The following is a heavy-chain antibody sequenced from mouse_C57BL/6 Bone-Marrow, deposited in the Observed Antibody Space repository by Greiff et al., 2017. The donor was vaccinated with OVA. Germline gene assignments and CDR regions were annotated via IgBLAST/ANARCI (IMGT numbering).Heavy chain of an antibody. Sequence: EVQLVESGPGLAKPSQSLSLTCSVTGYSITSDYWNWIRKFPGNKLEYMGYISHSGSTYYNPSLKSRISLTRDTSNNQYYLQLNSVTTEDTATYYCARLTPDNGSSYWYFDVWGTGTTVTVSS. CDR3: ARLTPDNGSSYWYFDV. J-gene: IGHJ1*03. CDR2: ISHSGST. CDR1: GYSITSDY. D-gene: IGHD1-1*01. V-gene: IGHV3-8*01.